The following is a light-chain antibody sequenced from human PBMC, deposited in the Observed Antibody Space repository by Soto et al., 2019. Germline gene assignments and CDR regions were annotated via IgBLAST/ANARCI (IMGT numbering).Light chain of an antibody. J-gene: IGKJ2*01. CDR3: QKYKSNSMYT. V-gene: IGKV1-27*01. CDR2: AAS. CDR1: QGISNY. Sequence: DIQMTQSPSPLSASVGDRVTITCRASQGISNYLAWYQQKPGKVPKLLIYAASTLQSGVPSRFSGSGSGTDFTLTISSLQPEDDATYYCQKYKSNSMYTFGQGIKLEIK.